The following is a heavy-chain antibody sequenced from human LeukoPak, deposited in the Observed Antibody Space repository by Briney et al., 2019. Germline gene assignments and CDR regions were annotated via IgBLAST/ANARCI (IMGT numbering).Heavy chain of an antibody. D-gene: IGHD2-2*01. CDR3: AKDMRSSSY. CDR2: ISSSSSTI. J-gene: IGHJ4*02. CDR1: GFTFSSYS. V-gene: IGHV3-48*04. Sequence: PGGSLRLSCAASGFTFSSYSMNWVRQAPGKGLEWVSYISSSSSTIYYADSVKGRFTISRDNAKNSLYLQMNSLRAEDTAVYYCAKDMRSSSYWGQGTLVTVSS.